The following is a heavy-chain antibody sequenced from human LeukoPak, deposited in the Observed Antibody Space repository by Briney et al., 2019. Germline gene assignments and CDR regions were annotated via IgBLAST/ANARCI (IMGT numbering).Heavy chain of an antibody. CDR3: TRGDGSGSS. CDR1: RFTLGDYA. J-gene: IGHJ5*02. Sequence: GRCLRLSRTASRFTLGDYAMSWVRQAPAKAREWVGFIRSKACGGTTEDAASVKGRFTISRDDSKSIAYIQRNSLKTEDTAVYYWTRGDGSGSSWGQGALVTVSP. D-gene: IGHD3-10*01. CDR2: IRSKACGGTT. V-gene: IGHV3-49*04.